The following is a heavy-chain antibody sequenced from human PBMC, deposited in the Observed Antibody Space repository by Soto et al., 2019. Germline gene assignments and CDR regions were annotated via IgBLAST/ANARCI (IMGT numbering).Heavy chain of an antibody. CDR2: IKEDGSGK. CDR3: VRVGRLGGY. D-gene: IGHD3-16*01. Sequence: GSLRLSCTASGFTFSSYWMSWVRQAPGKGLGWVANIKEDGSGKYYVDSVKGRFSISRDNARNSLYLQMNSLRVEDTAVYYCVRVGRLGGYWGQGALVTVSS. V-gene: IGHV3-7*03. CDR1: GFTFSSYW. J-gene: IGHJ4*02.